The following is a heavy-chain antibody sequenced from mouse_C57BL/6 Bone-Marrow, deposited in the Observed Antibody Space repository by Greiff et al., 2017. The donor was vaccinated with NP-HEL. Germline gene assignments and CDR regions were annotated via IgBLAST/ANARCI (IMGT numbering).Heavy chain of an antibody. CDR3: ARCPY. Sequence: EVMLVESGGGLVQPGGSLKLSCAASGFTFSDYYMYWVRQTPEKRLEWVAYISNGGGSTYYPDTVKGRFTISRDNAKNTLYLQMSRLKSEDTAMYYCARCPYWGQGTLVTVSA. D-gene: IGHD6-1*01. CDR1: GFTFSDYY. J-gene: IGHJ3*01. V-gene: IGHV5-12*01. CDR2: ISNGGGST.